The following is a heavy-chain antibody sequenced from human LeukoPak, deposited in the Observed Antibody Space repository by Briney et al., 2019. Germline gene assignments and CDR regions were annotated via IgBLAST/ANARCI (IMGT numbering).Heavy chain of an antibody. CDR2: IYPGDSDT. Sequence: GESLKISCKCSAYSFTSYWIGWVRQMPGKGLEWMGIIYPGDSDTRYSPSFQGQVTISADKSISTAYLQWSSLKASDTAMYYCARSHDYVWGSYRYTKYYFDYWGQGTLVTVSS. CDR1: AYSFTSYW. CDR3: ARSHDYVWGSYRYTKYYFDY. J-gene: IGHJ4*02. D-gene: IGHD3-16*02. V-gene: IGHV5-51*01.